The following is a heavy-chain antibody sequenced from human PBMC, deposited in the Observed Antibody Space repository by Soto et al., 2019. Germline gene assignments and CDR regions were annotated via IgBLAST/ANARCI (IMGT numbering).Heavy chain of an antibody. CDR1: RFTFSTYW. V-gene: IGHV3-7*01. Sequence: EVQLVESGGGLVQPGGSLRLSCAASRFTFSTYWMTWVRLTPGKGLEWVANIHQDGNEKYYMDSVKGRFTISRANAKNSLYLQMPSLRAEDTAVYYCAGGNALDVWGQGTTVTVSS. CDR3: AGGNALDV. CDR2: IHQDGNEK. J-gene: IGHJ6*02.